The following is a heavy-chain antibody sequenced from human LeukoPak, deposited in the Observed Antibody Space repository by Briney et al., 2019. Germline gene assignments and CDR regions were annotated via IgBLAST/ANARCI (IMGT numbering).Heavy chain of an antibody. D-gene: IGHD1-14*01. CDR1: GASISTGDDN. J-gene: IGHJ5*01. V-gene: IGHV4-30-4*01. CDR3: AQKLLFFPGKIKS. CDR2: IYSGGRT. Sequence: PSETLSLTCTVSGASISTGDDNWSWIRQAPGRGLEWIGYIYSGGRTYYNPSLESRVSMSLDTSKNQFSLKVNFVSAADTAVYYWAQKLLFFPGKIKSWGQGTLVTVSS.